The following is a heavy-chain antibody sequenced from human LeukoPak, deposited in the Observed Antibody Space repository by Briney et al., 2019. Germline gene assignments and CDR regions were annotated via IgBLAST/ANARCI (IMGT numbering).Heavy chain of an antibody. CDR3: ARDGDYGSGSYQNWFDP. V-gene: IGHV1-18*01. D-gene: IGHD3-10*01. CDR1: GYTFTSYG. Sequence: ASAKVSCKASGYTFTSYGIIWVRQAPGQGLEWMGWISAYNGNTNYAQKLQGRVTMTTDTSTSTAYMELRSLRSDDTAVYYCARDGDYGSGSYQNWFDPWGQGTLVTVSS. CDR2: ISAYNGNT. J-gene: IGHJ5*02.